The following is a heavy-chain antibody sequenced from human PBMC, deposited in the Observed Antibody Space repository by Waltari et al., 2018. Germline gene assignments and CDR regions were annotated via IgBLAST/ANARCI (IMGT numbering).Heavy chain of an antibody. J-gene: IGHJ4*02. D-gene: IGHD5-12*01. CDR2: VDPEDGET. Sequence: EVQLVQSGAGVTKPGATVKISCKASGYTFTDSYMHWVQQAPGKGLEWMGRVDPEDGETIYAEKFQGRVTITADKSTSTAYMELSSLRSEDTAVYYCARGGGSGYPYYWGQGTLVTVSS. CDR1: GYTFTDSY. V-gene: IGHV1-69-2*01. CDR3: ARGGGSGYPYY.